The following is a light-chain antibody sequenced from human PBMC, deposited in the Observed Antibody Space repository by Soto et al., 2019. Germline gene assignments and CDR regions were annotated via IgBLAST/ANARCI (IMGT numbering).Light chain of an antibody. J-gene: IGKJ1*01. Sequence: EIVMTQSPATLSVSPGERATLSCRATQSVSNNLAWYQKKPGQAPRLLIYGASTRATGIPARFSGSGSGTEFTLTISSLHAEYVAVYYCQYYNNWWTFGQGTRVEIK. CDR2: GAS. CDR3: QYYNNWWT. V-gene: IGKV3-15*01. CDR1: QSVSNN.